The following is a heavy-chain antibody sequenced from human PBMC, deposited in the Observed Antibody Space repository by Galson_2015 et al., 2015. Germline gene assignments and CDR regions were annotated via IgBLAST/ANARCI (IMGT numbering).Heavy chain of an antibody. D-gene: IGHD3-10*01. Sequence: SLRLSCAASGFTFSSYAMHWVRQAPGKGLEWVAVISYDGSNKYYADSVKGRFTISRDNSKNTLYLQMNSLRAEDTAVYYCARALAHYYGSGSYYNDTRFDYWGQGTLVTVSS. CDR1: GFTFSSYA. V-gene: IGHV3-30-3*01. J-gene: IGHJ4*02. CDR3: ARALAHYYGSGSYYNDTRFDY. CDR2: ISYDGSNK.